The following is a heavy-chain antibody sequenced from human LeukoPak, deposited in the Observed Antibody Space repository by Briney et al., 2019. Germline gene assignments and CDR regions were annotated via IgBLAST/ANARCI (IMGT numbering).Heavy chain of an antibody. CDR2: ISSSSYI. Sequence: GGSLRLSCAASGFSFSTYYMNWVRQAPGKGLEWVSSISSSSYIYYADSVKSRFTISRDNAKNSLYLQMNSLRAEDTAVYYCTRRGAASDAFDIWGQGTMVTVSS. CDR1: GFSFSTYY. J-gene: IGHJ3*02. V-gene: IGHV3-69-1*01. CDR3: TRRGAASDAFDI. D-gene: IGHD3-16*01.